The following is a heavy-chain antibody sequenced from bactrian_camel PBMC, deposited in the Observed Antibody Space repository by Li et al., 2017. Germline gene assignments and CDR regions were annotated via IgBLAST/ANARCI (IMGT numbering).Heavy chain of an antibody. CDR3: AAQRRTPIRCAWDY. D-gene: IGHD7*01. CDR2: IGSDGST. J-gene: IGHJ4*01. Sequence: HVQLVESGGGSVQAGGSLKLSCKVSGYPYSTYCMAWFRQVPGKEREGVAGIGSDGSTTYADSVKGRFTVTQDKSKNMLFLQMNNLTPDDTAVYYCAAQRRTPIRCAWDYWGQGTQVTVS. CDR1: GYPYSTYC. V-gene: IGHV3S55*01.